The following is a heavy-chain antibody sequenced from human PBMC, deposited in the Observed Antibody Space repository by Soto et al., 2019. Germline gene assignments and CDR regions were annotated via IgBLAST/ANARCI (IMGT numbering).Heavy chain of an antibody. J-gene: IGHJ5*02. Sequence: GGSLRLSCAASGFTFSSYAMSWVRQAPGKGLEWVSAISGSGGSTYYADSVKGRFTISRDNSKNTLYLQMNSLRAEDTAVYYCAKGLKYYYGSGTPWFDPWGQGTLVTVSS. CDR1: GFTFSSYA. V-gene: IGHV3-23*01. CDR2: ISGSGGST. D-gene: IGHD3-10*01. CDR3: AKGLKYYYGSGTPWFDP.